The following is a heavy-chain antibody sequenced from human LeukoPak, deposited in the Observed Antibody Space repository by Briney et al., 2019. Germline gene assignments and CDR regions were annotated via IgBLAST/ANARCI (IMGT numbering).Heavy chain of an antibody. D-gene: IGHD3-10*01. J-gene: IGHJ6*03. Sequence: TSETLSLACAVYGGSFSGYYWSWIRQPPGKGLEWIGEINHSGSTNYNPSLKSRVTISVDTSKNQFSLKLSSVTAADTAVYYCARGGGSYYMDVWGKGTTVTVSS. CDR2: INHSGST. V-gene: IGHV4-34*01. CDR1: GGSFSGYY. CDR3: ARGGGSYYMDV.